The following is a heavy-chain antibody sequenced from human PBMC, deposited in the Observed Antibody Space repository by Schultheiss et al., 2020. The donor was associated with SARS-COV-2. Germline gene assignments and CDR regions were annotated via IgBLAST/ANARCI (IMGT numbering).Heavy chain of an antibody. Sequence: SQTLSLTCIVSGGSISSGGYYWSWIRQHPGKGLEWTGSIFHSGSTYYNPSLRSRVTISVDTSKNQFSLKLSSVTAADTAVYYCARDQNYDFWSGYPWHYYYGMDVWGQGTTVTVSS. D-gene: IGHD3-3*01. V-gene: IGHV4-39*07. CDR3: ARDQNYDFWSGYPWHYYYGMDV. J-gene: IGHJ6*02. CDR2: IFHSGST. CDR1: GGSISSGGYY.